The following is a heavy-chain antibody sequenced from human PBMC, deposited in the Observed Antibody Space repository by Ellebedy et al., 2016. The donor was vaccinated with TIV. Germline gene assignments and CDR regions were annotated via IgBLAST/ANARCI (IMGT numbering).Heavy chain of an antibody. CDR1: GFTFSSYA. D-gene: IGHD2-2*02. J-gene: IGHJ1*01. V-gene: IGHV3-23*01. Sequence: GESPKISXAASGFTFSSYAMSWVRQAPGKGLEWVSAIRGSGVSTYYADSVKGRFTISRDNSKNTLYLQMNSLRAEDTAVYYCAKDPGYCSSTSCYRYFQHWGQGTLVTVSS. CDR2: IRGSGVST. CDR3: AKDPGYCSSTSCYRYFQH.